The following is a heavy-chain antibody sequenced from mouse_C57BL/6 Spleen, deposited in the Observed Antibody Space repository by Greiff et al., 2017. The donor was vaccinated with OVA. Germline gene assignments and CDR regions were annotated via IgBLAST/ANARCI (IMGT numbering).Heavy chain of an antibody. CDR1: GYTFTSYW. CDR2: IDPSDSYT. CDR3: ARKVTSPNWYFDV. V-gene: IGHV1-69*01. J-gene: IGHJ1*03. D-gene: IGHD2-2*01. Sequence: QVHVKQPGAELVMPGASVKLSCKASGYTFTSYWMHWVKQRPGQGLEWIGEIDPSDSYTNYNQKFKGKSTLTVDKSSSTAYMQLSSLTSEDSAVYYCARKVTSPNWYFDVWGTGTTVTVSS.